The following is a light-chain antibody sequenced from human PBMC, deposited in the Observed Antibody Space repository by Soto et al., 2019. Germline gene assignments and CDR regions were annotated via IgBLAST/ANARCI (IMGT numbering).Light chain of an antibody. CDR1: QSVSSY. V-gene: IGKV3-11*01. Sequence: EIVLTQYPAPLSLSPGERATLSCRASQSVSSYLAWYQQKPGQAPRLLIYDASNRSTGIPARFSGSGSGTDFTLTVSSLEPEDFAVYYCQQRSNWTFTCGGGTKVEIK. CDR3: QQRSNWTFT. J-gene: IGKJ4*02. CDR2: DAS.